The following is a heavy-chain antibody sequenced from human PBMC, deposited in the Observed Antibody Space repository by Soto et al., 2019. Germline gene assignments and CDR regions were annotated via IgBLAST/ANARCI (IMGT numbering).Heavy chain of an antibody. D-gene: IGHD2-21*02. Sequence: QVQLVQSGAEEKKPGASVKVSCKASGYTFTSYAMHWVRQAPGQRLEWMGWINAGNGNTKYSQKFQGRVTITRDTSASTAYMELSSLRSADTAVYYCAWRIVVVTALDYWGQGTLVTVSS. V-gene: IGHV1-3*05. CDR3: AWRIVVVTALDY. J-gene: IGHJ4*02. CDR2: INAGNGNT. CDR1: GYTFTSYA.